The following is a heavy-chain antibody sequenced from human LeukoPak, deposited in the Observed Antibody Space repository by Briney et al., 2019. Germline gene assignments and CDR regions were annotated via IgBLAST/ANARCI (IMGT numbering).Heavy chain of an antibody. CDR2: INHSGST. V-gene: IGHV4-34*01. Sequence: SETLSLTCAVYGGSFSGYYWSWIRQPPGKGLEWIGEINHSGSTNYNPSLKSRVTISVDTSKNQFFLKLSSVTAADTAVYYCASYSSSGNYFDYWGQGTLVTVSS. CDR3: ASYSSSGNYFDY. CDR1: GGSFSGYY. J-gene: IGHJ4*02. D-gene: IGHD6-13*01.